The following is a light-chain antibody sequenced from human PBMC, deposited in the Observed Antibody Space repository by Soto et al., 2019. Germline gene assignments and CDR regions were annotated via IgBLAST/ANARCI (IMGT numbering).Light chain of an antibody. CDR3: QQYGGSTRT. CDR2: DAS. Sequence: EIVLTQSPATLSLSPGERATLSCRASQSVSSYLAWYKQKPGQAPRLLIYDASNRATGIPARFSGSGSGTDFTLTISRLEPEDFAVYYCQQYGGSTRTFGQGTKVESK. CDR1: QSVSSY. V-gene: IGKV3-11*01. J-gene: IGKJ1*01.